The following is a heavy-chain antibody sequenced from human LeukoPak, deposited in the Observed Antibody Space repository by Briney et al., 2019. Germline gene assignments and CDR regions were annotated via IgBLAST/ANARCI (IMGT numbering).Heavy chain of an antibody. J-gene: IGHJ4*02. CDR1: GGSFSGYY. CDR2: INHSGST. D-gene: IGHD6-19*01. V-gene: IGHV4-34*01. Sequence: SETLSLTCAVYGGSFSGYYWSWIRQPPGKGLEWIGEINHSGSTNYNPSLRSRVTISVDTSKNQFSLKLSSVTAADTAVYYCARGRGIAVAGNFDYWGQGTLVTVSS. CDR3: ARGRGIAVAGNFDY.